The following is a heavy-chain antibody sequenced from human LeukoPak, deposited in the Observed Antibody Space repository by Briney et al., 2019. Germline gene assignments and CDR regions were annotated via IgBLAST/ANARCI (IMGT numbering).Heavy chain of an antibody. Sequence: GGSLRLSCAASGFTFSSYWMSWVRQAPGKGLGWVANIKQDGSEKYYVDSVKGRFTISRDNAKNSLYLQMNSLRAEDTAVYYCARDRSSTIFGVVIMGSFDYWGQGTLVTVSS. D-gene: IGHD3-3*01. CDR3: ARDRSSTIFGVVIMGSFDY. CDR1: GFTFSSYW. CDR2: IKQDGSEK. V-gene: IGHV3-7*01. J-gene: IGHJ4*02.